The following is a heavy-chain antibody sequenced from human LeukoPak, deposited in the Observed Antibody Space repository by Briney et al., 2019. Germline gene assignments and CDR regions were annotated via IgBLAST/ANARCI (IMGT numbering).Heavy chain of an antibody. CDR1: GGSFSGYY. V-gene: IGHV4-34*01. J-gene: IGHJ6*04. CDR2: INHSGST. CDR3: ARGGLGARGSSWYYYYYGMDV. D-gene: IGHD6-13*01. Sequence: PSETLSLTCAVYGGSFSGYYWSWIRQPPGKGLEWIGEINHSGSTSYNPSLKSRVTISVDTSKNQFSLKLSSVTAADTAVYYCARGGLGARGSSWYYYYYGMDVWGKGTTVTVSS.